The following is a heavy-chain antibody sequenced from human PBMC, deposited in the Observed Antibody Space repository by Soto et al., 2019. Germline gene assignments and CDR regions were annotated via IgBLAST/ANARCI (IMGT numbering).Heavy chain of an antibody. CDR2: IYSSGTT. J-gene: IGHJ5*02. Sequence: SETLSLTCTVSGISIDSYYCSWIRQSAGKGLEWIGRIYSSGTTNYNPSLKSRVTMSVDMSKSQFSLNVRSVTAADTAVYYCVRDVGGSGWFAPWGQGTLVTVSS. CDR1: GISIDSYY. CDR3: VRDVGGSGWFAP. V-gene: IGHV4-4*07.